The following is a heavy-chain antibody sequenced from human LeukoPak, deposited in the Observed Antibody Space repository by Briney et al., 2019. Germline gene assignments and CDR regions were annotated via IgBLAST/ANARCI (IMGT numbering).Heavy chain of an antibody. CDR2: ISGSGGTT. CDR1: GFIFSRYG. V-gene: IGHV3-23*01. D-gene: IGHD2-15*01. J-gene: IGHJ4*02. CDR3: AKGSIVVVVAATAPDPH. Sequence: GGSLRLSCAASGFIFSRYGMSWVRQAPGKGLEWVSAISGSGGTTYYADSVKGRFTISRDNSKNTLYLQMNSLRAEDTAVYYCAKGSIVVVVAATAPDPHWGQGTLVTVSS.